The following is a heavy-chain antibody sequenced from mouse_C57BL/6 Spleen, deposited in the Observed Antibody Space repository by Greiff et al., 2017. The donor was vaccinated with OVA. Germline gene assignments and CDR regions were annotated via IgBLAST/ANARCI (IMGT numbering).Heavy chain of an antibody. CDR3: ARLYGEGEKFAY. CDR2: IHPNSGST. V-gene: IGHV1-64*01. CDR1: GYTFTSYW. Sequence: QVQLQQSGAELVKPGASVKLSCKASGYTFTSYWMHWVKQRPGQGLEWIGMIHPNSGSTNYNEKFKSKATLTVDKSSSTAYMQLSSLTSEDSAVYYCARLYGEGEKFAYWGQGTLVTVSA. D-gene: IGHD1-1*01. J-gene: IGHJ3*01.